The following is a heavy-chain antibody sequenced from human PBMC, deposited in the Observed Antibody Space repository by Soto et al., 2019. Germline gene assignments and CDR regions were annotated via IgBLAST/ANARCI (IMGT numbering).Heavy chain of an antibody. Sequence: SETLSLTCSVWGGSISSWYSSWIRQPPGKGLEWIGYIYYSGSTNYNPSLKSRVTISVDTSKNQFSLKLSSVTAADTAVYYCARDLSGGYYYYYGMDVWGQGTTVTVSS. V-gene: IGHV4-59*01. CDR2: IYYSGST. CDR3: ARDLSGGYYYYYGMDV. CDR1: GGSISSWY. D-gene: IGHD1-26*01. J-gene: IGHJ6*02.